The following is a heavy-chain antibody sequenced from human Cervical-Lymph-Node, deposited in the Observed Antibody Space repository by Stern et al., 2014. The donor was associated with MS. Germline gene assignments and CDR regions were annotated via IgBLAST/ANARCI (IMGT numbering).Heavy chain of an antibody. V-gene: IGHV3-66*01. CDR3: ARDSTSTISLDF. J-gene: IGHJ4*02. Sequence: EMQLVESGGGLVQPGGSLRLSCAASGFTVTSNYMNWVRQAPGKGLEWVSVIYNDGSTYYADSVKGRFAISRDNSKNTLYLQMNSLRAEDTAVYYCARDSTSTISLDFGGQGTLVTGS. CDR2: IYNDGST. CDR1: GFTVTSNY. D-gene: IGHD3-16*01.